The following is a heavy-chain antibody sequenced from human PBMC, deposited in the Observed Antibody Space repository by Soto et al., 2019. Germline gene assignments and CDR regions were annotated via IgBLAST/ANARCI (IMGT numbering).Heavy chain of an antibody. D-gene: IGHD2-15*01. J-gene: IGHJ6*02. V-gene: IGHV1-69*01. CDR2: IIPIFGTA. CDR3: AKRILTVVKGPRVSYYYYGMDV. CDR1: GGTFSRHG. Sequence: QVQLVQSGAEVRKPGSSVKVSCKASGGTFSRHGISWVRQAPGQGLEWMGGIIPIFGTANHAQKFQGRVTITADESTSTAYMELSSLRSEDTAVYYCAKRILTVVKGPRVSYYYYGMDVWGQGTTVTVSS.